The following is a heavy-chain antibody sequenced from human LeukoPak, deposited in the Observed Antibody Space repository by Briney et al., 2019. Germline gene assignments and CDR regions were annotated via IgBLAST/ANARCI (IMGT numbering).Heavy chain of an antibody. Sequence: SETLSLTCTVSGGSISSYYWSWIRQPPGKGLEWIGYIYTSGSANYNPSLRSRVTISVDTSKNQFSLKLSSVTAADTAVYYCARISSSSLGFDPWGQGTLVTVSS. CDR2: IYTSGSA. V-gene: IGHV4-4*08. CDR3: ARISSSSLGFDP. D-gene: IGHD6-13*01. J-gene: IGHJ5*02. CDR1: GGSISSYY.